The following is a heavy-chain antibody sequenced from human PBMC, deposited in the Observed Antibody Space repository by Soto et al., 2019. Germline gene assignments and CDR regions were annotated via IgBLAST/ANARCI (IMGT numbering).Heavy chain of an antibody. D-gene: IGHD6-6*01. V-gene: IGHV3-23*01. CDR3: AKGAIAARPTGGAFDI. CDR2: ISGSGGST. CDR1: GFTFSSYA. J-gene: IGHJ3*02. Sequence: EVQLLESGGGLVQPGGSLRLSCAASGFTFSSYAMSWVRQAPGKGLEWVSAISGSGGSTYYADSVKGRFTISRHNSKNTLYLQMNSLRAEDTAVYYCAKGAIAARPTGGAFDIWGQGTMVTVSS.